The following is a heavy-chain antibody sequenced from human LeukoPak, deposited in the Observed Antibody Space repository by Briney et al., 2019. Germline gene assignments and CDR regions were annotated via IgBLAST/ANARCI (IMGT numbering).Heavy chain of an antibody. Sequence: SQPLSLTCTVSGGSISSGDYYWSWIRQPPGKGLEWIGYIYYSGSTYYNPSLKSRVTISVDTSKNQFSLKLSSVTAADTAVYYCARVFYGSGSYYRRYYYYGMDVWGQGTTVTVSS. V-gene: IGHV4-30-4*01. CDR2: IYYSGST. CDR1: GGSISSGDYY. D-gene: IGHD3-10*01. J-gene: IGHJ6*02. CDR3: ARVFYGSGSYYRRYYYYGMDV.